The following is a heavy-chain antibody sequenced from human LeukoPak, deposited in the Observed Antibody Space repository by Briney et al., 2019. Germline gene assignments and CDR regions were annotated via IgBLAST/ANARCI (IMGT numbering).Heavy chain of an antibody. Sequence: GESLKISCKGSGYSFTTYWIGWVLQMPGKGLEWMGIIYPGDSDTRYSPSFQGQVTISVDKSISTAYLQWSSLKASDTAMYYCAKIDRQYCSRSSCYALDYWGQGTQVTVSS. D-gene: IGHD2-2*01. CDR3: AKIDRQYCSRSSCYALDY. CDR1: GYSFTTYW. CDR2: IYPGDSDT. V-gene: IGHV5-51*01. J-gene: IGHJ4*02.